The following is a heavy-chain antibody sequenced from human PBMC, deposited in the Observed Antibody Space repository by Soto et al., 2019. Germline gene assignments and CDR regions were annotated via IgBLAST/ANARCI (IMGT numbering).Heavy chain of an antibody. D-gene: IGHD3-22*01. Sequence: EVQLVESGGGLVQPGGSLRLSCAASEFTFSSYWMSWVRQAPGKGLEWVANIKEDGSEKYYVDSVKGRFTISRDNAKNSLYLQMDSLRAEDTAVYYCARRGWYYDSSGYYYWYFDYWGQGTLVTVSS. CDR3: ARRGWYYDSSGYYYWYFDY. CDR1: EFTFSSYW. V-gene: IGHV3-7*02. CDR2: IKEDGSEK. J-gene: IGHJ4*02.